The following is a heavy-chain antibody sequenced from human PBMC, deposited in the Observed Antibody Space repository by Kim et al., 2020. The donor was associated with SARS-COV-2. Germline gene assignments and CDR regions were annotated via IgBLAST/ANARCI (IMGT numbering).Heavy chain of an antibody. V-gene: IGHV1-69*13. D-gene: IGHD2-2*01. J-gene: IGHJ6*02. CDR2: IIPIFGTA. Sequence: SVKVSCKASGGTFSSYAISWVRQAAGQGLEWMGGIIPIFGTANYAQKFQGRVTITADESTSTAYMELSSLRSEDTAVYYCARGADIVVVPAAMLGSYYYGMDVWGQGTTVTVSS. CDR3: ARGADIVVVPAAMLGSYYYGMDV. CDR1: GGTFSSYA.